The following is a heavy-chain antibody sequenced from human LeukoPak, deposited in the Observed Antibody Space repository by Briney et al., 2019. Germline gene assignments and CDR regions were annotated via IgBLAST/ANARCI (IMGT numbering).Heavy chain of an antibody. CDR2: IIPIFGTA. CDR3: AREEYCTDGVCFPDY. Sequence: SVKVSCKASGGTFSSYAISWVRQAPGQGLEWMGGIIPIFGTANYAQKFQGRVTITADESTSTAYMELSSLRSEDTAVYYCAREEYCTDGVCFPDYWGQGTLVTASS. J-gene: IGHJ4*02. CDR1: GGTFSSYA. V-gene: IGHV1-69*13. D-gene: IGHD2-8*01.